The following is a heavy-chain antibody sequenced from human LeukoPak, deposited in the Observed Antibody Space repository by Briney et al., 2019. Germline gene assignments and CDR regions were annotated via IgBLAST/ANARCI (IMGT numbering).Heavy chain of an antibody. Sequence: GGSLRLSCAASGFTFSSFNMNWVRQAPGKGLQWVSYISSGGKSIYYAESVQGRFTISRDNAQNSLYLQMDNLRDEDTAVYYCVRDLEVTDRGDNYGMDVWGQGTTVTVSS. CDR2: ISSGGKSI. J-gene: IGHJ6*02. CDR1: GFTFSSFN. CDR3: VRDLEVTDRGDNYGMDV. D-gene: IGHD3-16*01. V-gene: IGHV3-48*02.